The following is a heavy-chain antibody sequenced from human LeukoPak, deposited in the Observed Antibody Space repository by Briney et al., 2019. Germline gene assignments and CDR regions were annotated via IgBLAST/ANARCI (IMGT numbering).Heavy chain of an antibody. CDR2: INTNTGNA. J-gene: IGHJ4*02. D-gene: IGHD3-22*01. CDR3: VRGLNYYDSRVDPFYFDY. V-gene: IGHV7-4-1*02. Sequence: GASVKVSCKASGYPFTSYTLNWVRQVPGQGLEWMGWINTNTGNATYVQDFTGRFVFSLDTSVSTAYLQISSLKADDTAVYYCVRGLNYYDSRVDPFYFDYWGQGTLVTVSS. CDR1: GYPFTSYT.